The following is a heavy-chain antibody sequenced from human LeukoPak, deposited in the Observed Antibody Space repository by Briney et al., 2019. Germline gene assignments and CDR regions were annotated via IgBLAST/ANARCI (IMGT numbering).Heavy chain of an antibody. CDR1: GFTFSSYE. V-gene: IGHV3-21*01. Sequence: GGSLRLSCAASGFTFSSYEMNWVRQAPGKGLEWVSYITISSSSIYYADSVKGRFTISRDNAKNSLYLQMNRLRAEDTAVYYCAREYDYGGNRPGCFHHWGQGTLVIVSS. D-gene: IGHD4-23*01. CDR2: ITISSSSI. CDR3: AREYDYGGNRPGCFHH. J-gene: IGHJ1*01.